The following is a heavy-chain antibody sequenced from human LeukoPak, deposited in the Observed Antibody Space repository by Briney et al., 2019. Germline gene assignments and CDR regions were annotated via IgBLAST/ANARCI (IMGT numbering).Heavy chain of an antibody. D-gene: IGHD1-1*01. V-gene: IGHV3-74*01. CDR2: INNDGSSA. CDR1: GFTFSSYS. J-gene: IGHJ6*02. CDR3: ARRGTGHGMDV. Sequence: GGSLRLSCAASGFTFSSYSMNWVRQAPGKGLVWVSRINNDGSSASYVDSVKGRFTISRDNAKNTLFLQMSSLRAEDTAVYYCARRGTGHGMDVWGQGTTVIVSS.